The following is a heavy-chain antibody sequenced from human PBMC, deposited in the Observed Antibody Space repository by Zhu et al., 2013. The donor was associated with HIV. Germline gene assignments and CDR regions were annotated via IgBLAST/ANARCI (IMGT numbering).Heavy chain of an antibody. V-gene: IGHV1-69*01. J-gene: IGHJ6*02. CDR3: AGKPAAISAVAGSYYGMDV. D-gene: IGHD2-2*02. CDR2: IIPIFGTA. CDR1: GGTFSSYA. Sequence: QVQLVQSGAEVKKPGSSVKVSCKASGGTFSSYAISWVRQAPGQGLEWMGGIIPIFGTANYAQKFQGRVTITADESTSTAYMELSSLRSEDTAVYYCAGKPAAISAVAGSYYGMDVWGQGTTVTVSS.